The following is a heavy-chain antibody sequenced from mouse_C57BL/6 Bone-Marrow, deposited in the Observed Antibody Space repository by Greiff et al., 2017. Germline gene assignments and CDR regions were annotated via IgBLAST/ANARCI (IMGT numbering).Heavy chain of an antibody. CDR1: GYTFTSYG. D-gene: IGHD1-1*01. CDR2: IYPRSGNT. V-gene: IGHV1-81*01. J-gene: IGHJ3*01. CDR3: ARWDYYGSSYASFAY. Sequence: VQLQQSGAELARPGASVKLSCKASGYTFTSYGISWVKQRTGQGLEWIGEIYPRSGNTYYNEKFKGKATLTADKSSSTAYMELRSLTSEDSAVYFCARWDYYGSSYASFAYWGQGTLVTVSA.